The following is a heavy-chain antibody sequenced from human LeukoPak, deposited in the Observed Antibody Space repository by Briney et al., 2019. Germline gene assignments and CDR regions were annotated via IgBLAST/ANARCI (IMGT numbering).Heavy chain of an antibody. CDR3: ASLEYRRPYGDYGESGFV. D-gene: IGHD4-17*01. CDR1: GYSFTSYW. CDR2: IYPGDSDT. V-gene: IGHV5-51*01. Sequence: GESLQISCKGSGYSFTSYWIGWVRQMPGKGLEWMGIIYPGDSDTRYSPSFQGQVTISADKSISTAYLQWSSLKASDTAMYYCASLEYRRPYGDYGESGFVWGQGTTVTVSS. J-gene: IGHJ6*02.